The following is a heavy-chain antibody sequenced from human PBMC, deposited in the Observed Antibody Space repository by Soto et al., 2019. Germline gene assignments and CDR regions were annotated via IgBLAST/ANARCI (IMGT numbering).Heavy chain of an antibody. D-gene: IGHD3-22*01. CDR1: GGSISGGHYY. CDR2: TSYTGST. CDR3: ATRGSCYCQDY. Sequence: QLQLQESGPGLVQPSETLSLTCTVSGGSISGGHYYWGWIRPPPGKGLEWIGSTSYTGSTYHKPSPDTRSRISADTSKNQLPRKLTTVSAADPAVYYCATRGSCYCQDYWGQGSLVTVSS. J-gene: IGHJ4*02. V-gene: IGHV4-39*01.